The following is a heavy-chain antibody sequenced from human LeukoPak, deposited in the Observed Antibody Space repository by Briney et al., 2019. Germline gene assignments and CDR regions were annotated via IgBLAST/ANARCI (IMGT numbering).Heavy chain of an antibody. CDR3: ARLIDGYSTFDY. Sequence: SETLSLTCTVSGGSISSSHYYWGWIRRPPGKGLEWIGSIYYSGSTYNNPSLKSRVTISGDTSTNQFSLKLSSVTAADTAVYYCARLIDGYSTFDYWGQGTLVTVSS. V-gene: IGHV4-39*01. CDR2: IYYSGST. CDR1: GGSISSSHYY. J-gene: IGHJ4*02. D-gene: IGHD5-24*01.